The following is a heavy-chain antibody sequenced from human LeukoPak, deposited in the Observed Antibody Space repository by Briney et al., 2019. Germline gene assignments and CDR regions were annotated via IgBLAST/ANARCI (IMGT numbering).Heavy chain of an antibody. CDR2: ISGSGGST. D-gene: IGHD5-24*01. CDR3: ARGRRRDGYNYDY. V-gene: IGHV3-23*01. J-gene: IGHJ4*02. CDR1: GFTFSSYA. Sequence: PGGSLRLSCAASGFTFSSYAMSWVRQAPGKGLEWVSAISGSGGSTYYADSVKGRFTISRDNSKNTLYLQMNSLRAEDTAVYYSARGRRRDGYNYDYWGQGTLVTVSS.